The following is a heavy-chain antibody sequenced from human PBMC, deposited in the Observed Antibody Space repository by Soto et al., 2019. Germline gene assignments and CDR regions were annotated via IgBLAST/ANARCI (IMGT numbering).Heavy chain of an antibody. Sequence: QVHLVQSGPEVKKPGASVKVSCEVAGNGFRGQGVSWVRQAPGQRLEWMGWISGYTGNTDYEPTFQGRRSMTTDTTTISTYMELSGLRFDDTAVYFCTRDVWGFVHDTSGYNAYDFDYGGQGALVTVSS. CDR3: TRDVWGFVHDTSGYNAYDFDY. V-gene: IGHV1-18*01. J-gene: IGHJ4*02. CDR1: GNGFRGQG. D-gene: IGHD3-22*01. CDR2: ISGYTGNT.